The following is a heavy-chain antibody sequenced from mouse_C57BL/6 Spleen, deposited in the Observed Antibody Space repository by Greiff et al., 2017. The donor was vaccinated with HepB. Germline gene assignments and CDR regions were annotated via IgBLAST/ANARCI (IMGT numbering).Heavy chain of an antibody. CDR3: ARNDYEGNYYAMDY. CDR1: GYTFTDYY. CDR2: FNPYNGGT. J-gene: IGHJ4*01. D-gene: IGHD2-4*01. V-gene: IGHV1-19*01. Sequence: VQLQQSGPVLVKPGASVKMSCKASGYTFTDYYMNWVKQSHGKSLEWIGVFNPYNGGTSYNQKFKGKATLTVDKSSSTAYMELNSLTSEDSAVYYCARNDYEGNYYAMDYWGQGTSVTVSS.